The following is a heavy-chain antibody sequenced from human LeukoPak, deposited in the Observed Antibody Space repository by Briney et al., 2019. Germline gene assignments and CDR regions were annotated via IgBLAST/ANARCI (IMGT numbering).Heavy chain of an antibody. CDR1: GGSFSGYY. J-gene: IGHJ4*02. CDR2: INHSGST. CDR3: ARGRWATGYQLLYFDY. Sequence: SETLSLTCAVYGGSFSGYYWSWIRQPPRKGLEWIGEINHSGSTNYNPSLKSRVTISVDTSKNQFSLKLSSVTAADTAVYYCARGRWATGYQLLYFDYWGQGTLVTVSS. D-gene: IGHD2-2*01. V-gene: IGHV4-34*01.